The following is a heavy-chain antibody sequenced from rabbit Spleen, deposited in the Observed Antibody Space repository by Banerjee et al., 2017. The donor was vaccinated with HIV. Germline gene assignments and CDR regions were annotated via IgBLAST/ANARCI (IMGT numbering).Heavy chain of an antibody. J-gene: IGHJ6*01. CDR1: GFSVSSSYW. CDR3: ARDSGSSFSSYGMDL. Sequence: QEQLVESGGGLVKPGASLTLTCNASGFSVSSSYWLFWVRQAPGKGLEWIACIDSSSSDFTYFASWAKGRFTISKTSSTTVTLQMTSLTAADTATYFCARDSGSSFSSYGMDLWGPGTLVTVS. D-gene: IGHD8-1*01. V-gene: IGHV1S45*01. CDR2: IDSSSSDFT.